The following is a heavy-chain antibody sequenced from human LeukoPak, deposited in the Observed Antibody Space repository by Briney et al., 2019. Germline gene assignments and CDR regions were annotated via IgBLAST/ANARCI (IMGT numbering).Heavy chain of an antibody. Sequence: GGSLRLSCAASGFTFDDYAMHWVRQAPGKGLEWVSGISWNSGSIGYADSVKGRFTISRDNAKNSLYLQMNSLRAEDTALYYCAKDGDDYGDYFSPWFDPWGQGTLVTVSS. J-gene: IGHJ5*02. CDR3: AKDGDDYGDYFSPWFDP. D-gene: IGHD4-17*01. CDR1: GFTFDDYA. CDR2: ISWNSGSI. V-gene: IGHV3-9*01.